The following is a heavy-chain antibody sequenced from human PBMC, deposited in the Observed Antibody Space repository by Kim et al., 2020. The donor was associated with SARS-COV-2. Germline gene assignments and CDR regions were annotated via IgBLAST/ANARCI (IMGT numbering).Heavy chain of an antibody. J-gene: IGHJ2*01. D-gene: IGHD7-27*01. V-gene: IGHV5-51*01. CDR3: ARQWGSHWYFDL. Sequence: SPAFPGQVTISADKSISTAYLQWSSLEASDTAMYYCARQWGSHWYFDLWGRGTLVTVSS.